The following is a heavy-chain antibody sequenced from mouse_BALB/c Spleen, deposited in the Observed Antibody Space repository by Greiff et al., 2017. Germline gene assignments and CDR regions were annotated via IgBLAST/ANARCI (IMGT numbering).Heavy chain of an antibody. V-gene: IGHV5-12-2*01. CDR3: ARQQSLTGPFAY. CDR2: ISNGGGST. J-gene: IGHJ3*01. Sequence: EVMLVESGGGLVQPGGSLKLSCAASGFTFSSYTMSWVRQTPEKRLEWVAYISNGGGSTYYPDTVKGRFTISRDNAKNTLYLQMSSLKSEDTAMYYCARQQSLTGPFAYWGQGTLVTVSA. CDR1: GFTFSSYT. D-gene: IGHD4-1*01.